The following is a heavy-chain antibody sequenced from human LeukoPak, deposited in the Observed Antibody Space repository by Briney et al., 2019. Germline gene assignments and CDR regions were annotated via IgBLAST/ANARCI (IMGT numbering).Heavy chain of an antibody. CDR1: GFTFSSYG. D-gene: IGHD5-18*01. V-gene: IGHV3-23*01. J-gene: IGHJ5*02. CDR2: ISGSGGRA. CDR3: ARSEGRGYSYGLVVTQFDP. Sequence: GGSLRLSCAASGFTFSSYGMSWVRQAPGKGLEWVSLISGSGGRAYYADSVKGRFTISRDNSKNTLYLQMNSLRAEDTAVYYCARSEGRGYSYGLVVTQFDPWGQGTLVTVSS.